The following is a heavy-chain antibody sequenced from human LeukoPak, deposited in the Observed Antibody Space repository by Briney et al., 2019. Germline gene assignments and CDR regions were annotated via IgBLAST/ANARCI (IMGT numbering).Heavy chain of an antibody. CDR3: ARGPYSSNWYVDY. Sequence: GGSLRLSCAASGVTLSSYEMNWVRLAPGKGLECFGDNSRTGNSIYYADPVKGRFTISTDSAKNSLYLEMHSLRAEDTGVYYCARGPYSSNWYVDYWGQGTLVTVAS. CDR2: NSRTGNSI. CDR1: GVTLSSYE. J-gene: IGHJ4*02. V-gene: IGHV3-48*03. D-gene: IGHD6-13*01.